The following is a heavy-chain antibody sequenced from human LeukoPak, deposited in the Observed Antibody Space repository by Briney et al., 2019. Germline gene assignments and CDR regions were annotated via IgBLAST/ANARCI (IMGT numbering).Heavy chain of an antibody. CDR3: ARAIGYCSSTSCFYNWFDP. V-gene: IGHV1-46*01. CDR2: INPSGGST. Sequence: ASVKVSCKASGYTFTSYYMHWVRQAPGQGLEWMGIINPSGGSTSYAQKFQGRVTMTRDTSTSKVYMELSSLRSEDTAVYYCARAIGYCSSTSCFYNWFDPWGQGTLVTVSS. D-gene: IGHD2-2*01. J-gene: IGHJ5*02. CDR1: GYTFTSYY.